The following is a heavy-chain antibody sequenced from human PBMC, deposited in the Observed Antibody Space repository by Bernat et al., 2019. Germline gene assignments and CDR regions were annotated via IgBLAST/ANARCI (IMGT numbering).Heavy chain of an antibody. CDR3: ARDLGGWKAAGGVGYYYMDV. V-gene: IGHV4-59*01. D-gene: IGHD6-13*01. Sequence: QVQLQESGPGLVKPSETLSLTCTVSGGSISSYYWSWIRQPPGKGLEWIGYIYYSGSTNYNPSLKSRVTISVDTSKNQFSLKLSSVTAADTAVYCCARDLGGWKAAGGVGYYYMDVWGKGTTVTVSS. CDR2: IYYSGST. CDR1: GGSISSYY. J-gene: IGHJ6*03.